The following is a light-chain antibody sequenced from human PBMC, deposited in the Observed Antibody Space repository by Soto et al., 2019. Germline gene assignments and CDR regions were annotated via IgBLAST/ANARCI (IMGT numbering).Light chain of an antibody. V-gene: IGKV3-20*01. CDR2: GAS. Sequence: IVLKQSPGALSLSPGERAALSCRASQSVSSSYLAWYQQKPGQAPRLLIYGASSRATGIPDRFSGSGSGTDFTLTISRLEPEDFAVYYCQQYGSFRTFGQGTKVDVK. J-gene: IGKJ1*01. CDR1: QSVSSSY. CDR3: QQYGSFRT.